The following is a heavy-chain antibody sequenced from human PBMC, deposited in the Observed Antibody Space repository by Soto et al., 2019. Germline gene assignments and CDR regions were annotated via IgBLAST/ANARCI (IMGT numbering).Heavy chain of an antibody. CDR1: GFTFSSYG. D-gene: IGHD4-17*01. CDR3: ARETYGDYVGYFDP. V-gene: IGHV3-30*03. Sequence: GGSLRLSCAASGFTFSSYGMHWVRQAPGKGLEWVAVISYDGSNKYYADSVKGRFTISRDNSKNTLYLQMNSLRAEDTAVYYCARETYGDYVGYFDPWGQGIQVTVSS. CDR2: ISYDGSNK. J-gene: IGHJ5*02.